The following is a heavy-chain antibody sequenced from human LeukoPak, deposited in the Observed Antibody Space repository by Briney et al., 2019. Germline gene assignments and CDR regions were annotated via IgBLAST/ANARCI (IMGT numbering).Heavy chain of an antibody. V-gene: IGHV3-48*04. D-gene: IGHD2-15*01. Sequence: PGGSLRLSCAASGFTFSSYSMNWVRQAPGKGLEWVSYISSSSSTIYYADSVKGRFTISRDNAKNSLYLQMNSLRAEDTAVYYCAREGPAAPFDYWGQGTLVTVSS. CDR2: ISSSSSTI. CDR1: GFTFSSYS. J-gene: IGHJ4*02. CDR3: AREGPAAPFDY.